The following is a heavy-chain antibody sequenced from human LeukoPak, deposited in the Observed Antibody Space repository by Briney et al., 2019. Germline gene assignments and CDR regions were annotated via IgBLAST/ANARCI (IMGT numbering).Heavy chain of an antibody. V-gene: IGHV4-34*01. Sequence: SETLSLTCAVYGASFSGYYWSWIRQPPGKGLEWIGEINHSGSTNYNPSLKSRVTISVDTSKNQFSLKLSSVTAADTAVYYCARIAMNWFDPWGQGTLVTVSS. CDR3: ARIAMNWFDP. J-gene: IGHJ5*02. CDR1: GASFSGYY. CDR2: INHSGST.